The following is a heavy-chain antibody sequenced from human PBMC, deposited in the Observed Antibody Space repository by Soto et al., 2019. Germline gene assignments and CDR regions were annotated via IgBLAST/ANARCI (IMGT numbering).Heavy chain of an antibody. J-gene: IGHJ5*02. D-gene: IGHD2-21*02. CDR2: INHSGST. CDR3: ARGRRIGGRLVSGFDP. CDR1: GGSFNGYS. V-gene: IGHV4-34*01. Sequence: PSETLSLTCAVYGGSFNGYSWSWIRQPPGKGLEWIGEINHSGSTNYNPSLKSRVTISVDTSKNQFSLKLTSVTAADTAVYYCARGRRIGGRLVSGFDPWGQGTLVTVSS.